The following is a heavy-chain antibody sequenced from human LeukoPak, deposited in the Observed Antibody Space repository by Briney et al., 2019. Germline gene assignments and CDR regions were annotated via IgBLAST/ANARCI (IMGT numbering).Heavy chain of an antibody. Sequence: GASVKVSCKASGYTFTSYDINWVRQATGQELEWMGWMNPNSGNTGYAQKFQGRVTITRNTSISTAYMELSSLRSEDTAVYYCARGPRRITIFGVANDAFDIWGQGTMVTVSS. CDR2: MNPNSGNT. CDR1: GYTFTSYD. CDR3: ARGPRRITIFGVANDAFDI. J-gene: IGHJ3*02. D-gene: IGHD3-3*01. V-gene: IGHV1-8*03.